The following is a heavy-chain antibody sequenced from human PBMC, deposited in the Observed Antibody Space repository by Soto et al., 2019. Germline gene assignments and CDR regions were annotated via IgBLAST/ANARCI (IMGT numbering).Heavy chain of an antibody. CDR3: AASAVVAAHY. V-gene: IGHV3-11*01. Sequence: GGSLRLSCAASAFTFSGYYIGCIRQAPGKGLEWLSYISGNGNTRYYADSVKGRFTVSRDNAKNLLYLQMNSLRAEDTAVYYCAASAVVAAHYWGQGALVTVSS. CDR2: ISGNGNTR. CDR1: AFTFSGYY. D-gene: IGHD2-15*01. J-gene: IGHJ4*02.